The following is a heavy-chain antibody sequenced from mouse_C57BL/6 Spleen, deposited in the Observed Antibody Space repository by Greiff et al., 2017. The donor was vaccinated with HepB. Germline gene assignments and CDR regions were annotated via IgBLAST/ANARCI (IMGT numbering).Heavy chain of an antibody. CDR3: ARKGTGRGFAY. CDR2: IWSGGST. CDR1: GFSLTSYG. V-gene: IGHV2-2*01. J-gene: IGHJ3*01. D-gene: IGHD4-1*01. Sequence: VQLQQSGPGLVQPSQSLSITCTVSGFSLTSYGVHWVRQSPGKGLEWLGVIWSGGSTDYNAAFISRRSISKDNSKSQVFFKMNSLQADDTAIYYCARKGTGRGFAYWGQGTLVTVSA.